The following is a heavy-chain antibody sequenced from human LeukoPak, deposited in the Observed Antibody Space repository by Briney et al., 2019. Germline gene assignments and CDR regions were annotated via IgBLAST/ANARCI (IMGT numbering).Heavy chain of an antibody. CDR3: ARHVGYGNNWFDP. Sequence: PSETLSLTCTVSGGSISGYYWSWIRQPPGKGLEWIGYTYYSGTTNCNPSLKSRVTISVDTSKNQFSLKLRSVTAADTAVYYCARHVGYGNNWFDPWGQGTPVTVSS. CDR2: TYYSGTT. V-gene: IGHV4-59*08. CDR1: GGSISGYY. J-gene: IGHJ5*02. D-gene: IGHD5-18*01.